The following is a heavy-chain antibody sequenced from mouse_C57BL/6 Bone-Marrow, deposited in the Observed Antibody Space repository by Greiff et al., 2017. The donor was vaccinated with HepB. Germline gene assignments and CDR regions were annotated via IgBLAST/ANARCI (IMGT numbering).Heavy chain of an antibody. CDR2: INPSTGGT. V-gene: IGHV1-42*01. D-gene: IGHD1-1*01. CDR3: ARRSSSYYYWYFDV. CDR1: GYSFTGYY. Sequence: EVKLVESGPELVKPGASVKISCKASGYSFTGYYMNWVKQSPEKSLEWIGEINPSTGGTTYNQKFKAKATLTVDKSSSTAYMQLKSLTSEDSAVYYCARRSSSYYYWYFDVWGTGTTVTVSS. J-gene: IGHJ1*03.